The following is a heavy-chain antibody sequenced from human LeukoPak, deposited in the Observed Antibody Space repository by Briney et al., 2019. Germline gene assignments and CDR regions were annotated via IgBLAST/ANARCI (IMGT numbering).Heavy chain of an antibody. Sequence: GGSLRLSCAASGFTFSSYSMNWVRQAPGKGLEWVSSISSSSTYIYYADSVKGRFTISRDNAKNSLYLQMNSLRAEDTAVYYCARVAYDSSGYYGDWGQGTLVTVSS. V-gene: IGHV3-21*01. D-gene: IGHD3-22*01. CDR1: GFTFSSYS. J-gene: IGHJ4*02. CDR2: ISSSSTYI. CDR3: ARVAYDSSGYYGD.